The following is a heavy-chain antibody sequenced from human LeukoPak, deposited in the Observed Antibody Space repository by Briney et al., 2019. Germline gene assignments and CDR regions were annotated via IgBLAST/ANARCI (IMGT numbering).Heavy chain of an antibody. J-gene: IGHJ4*02. V-gene: IGHV4-4*02. CDR1: GGSISSSNW. CDR2: IYHSGST. CDR3: ARAPLRYFDWSSLHYFDC. Sequence: PSGTLSLTCAVSGGSISSSNWWSWVRQPPGKGLEWIGEIYHSGSTNYNPSLKSRVTISVDKSKNQFSLKLSSVTAADTAVYYCARAPLRYFDWSSLHYFDCWGQGTLVTVSS. D-gene: IGHD3-9*01.